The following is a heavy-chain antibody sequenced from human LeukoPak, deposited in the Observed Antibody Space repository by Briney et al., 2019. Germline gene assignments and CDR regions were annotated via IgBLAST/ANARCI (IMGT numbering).Heavy chain of an antibody. V-gene: IGHV4-31*03. D-gene: IGHD6-6*01. J-gene: IGHJ5*02. CDR1: GGSSSSVGYY. CDR2: IYYSGST. Sequence: SDTLSLTCTVSGGSSSSVGYYWSWIRQHPGKGREWIGYIYYSGSTYYNPSLKSRVTISVDTSKNRFSLKLSSVTAADTAVYYCAREARNNWFDPWGQGTLVTVSS. CDR3: AREARNNWFDP.